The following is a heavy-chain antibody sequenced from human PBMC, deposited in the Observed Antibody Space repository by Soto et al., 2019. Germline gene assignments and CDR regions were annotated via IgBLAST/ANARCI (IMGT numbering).Heavy chain of an antibody. CDR1: GFTFDNCA. CDR3: AKDRDYYENSYYYDY. CDR2: FGGRGGST. D-gene: IGHD3-22*01. V-gene: IGHV3-23*01. J-gene: IGHJ4*02. Sequence: GGSLRLSCATYGFTFDNCAMSWVRQAPGKGLEWVSTFGGRGGSTYYADSVRGRFTISRDNSKNTLYLQMNSLKVEDTALYYCAKDRDYYENSYYYDYWGRGTLVTVSS.